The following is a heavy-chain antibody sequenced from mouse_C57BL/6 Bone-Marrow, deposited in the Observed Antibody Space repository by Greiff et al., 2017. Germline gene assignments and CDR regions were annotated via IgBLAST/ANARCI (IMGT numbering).Heavy chain of an antibody. CDR1: GYTFTDYY. Sequence: VQLQQSGPELVKPGASVKISCKASGYTFTDYYMNWVKQSHGKSLEWIGDINPNNGGTSYNQKFKGKATLTVDKSSSTAYMELRSLTSEDSAVDYCAPIYCYDSRYFDVGGTGTTVTVSS. V-gene: IGHV1-26*01. CDR2: INPNNGGT. CDR3: APIYCYDSRYFDV. J-gene: IGHJ1*03. D-gene: IGHD1-1*01.